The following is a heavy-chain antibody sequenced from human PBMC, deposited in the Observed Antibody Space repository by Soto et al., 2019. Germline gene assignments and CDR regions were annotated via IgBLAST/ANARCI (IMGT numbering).Heavy chain of an antibody. D-gene: IGHD2-2*01. CDR3: ARVCSTTSCYGAFDI. V-gene: IGHV3-64*01. J-gene: IGHJ3*02. CDR2: ISGDGRST. CDR1: GSTFSTYA. Sequence: EVELVESGGGLVQPGGSLRLSCAAAGSTFSTYAMHWVRQAPGKGLEYVSLISGDGRSTYYANSVKGRFTISRDNSKNTLYLQMGSLRAEDMAVYYCARVCSTTSCYGAFDIWGQGTMVIVSS.